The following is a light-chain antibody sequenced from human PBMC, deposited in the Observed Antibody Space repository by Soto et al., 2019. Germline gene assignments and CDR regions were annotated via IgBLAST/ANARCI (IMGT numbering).Light chain of an antibody. V-gene: IGLV1-47*01. CDR3: AAWDDSLSGKV. J-gene: IGLJ2*01. CDR2: RNN. CDR1: SSNIGSNY. Sequence: QSVLTQPPSASGTPGQRVTISCSGSSSNIGSNYVYWYQQLPGTAPKLLIYRNNQRPSGVPDRFSGSKSGTSASLAISGLRCEDEADYYGAAWDDSLSGKVFGGGTKVTVL.